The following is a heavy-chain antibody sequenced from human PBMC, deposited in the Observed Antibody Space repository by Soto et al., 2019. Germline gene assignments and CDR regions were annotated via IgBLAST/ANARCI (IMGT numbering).Heavy chain of an antibody. CDR2: ISYDGSNK. CDR1: GFTFSSYA. Sequence: GGSVRLSCAASGFTFSSYAMHWVRQAPGKGLEWVAVISYDGSNKYYADSVKGRITISRDNSKNTLYLQMNSLRAEDTAVYYCAREGTPVRDSSSWYLKDYYYGMDVWGQGTKVTVSS. J-gene: IGHJ6*02. D-gene: IGHD6-13*01. V-gene: IGHV3-30-3*01. CDR3: AREGTPVRDSSSWYLKDYYYGMDV.